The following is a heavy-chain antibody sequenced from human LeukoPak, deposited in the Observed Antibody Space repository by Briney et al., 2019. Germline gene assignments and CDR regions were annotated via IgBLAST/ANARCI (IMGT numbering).Heavy chain of an antibody. CDR1: GLTFNKYG. CDR3: VKWDENYYSMDV. Sequence: GGSLRLSCEASGLTFNKYGVSWVRQAPGKGLEWVSNISGSGGGTHYANSVKDRAAISRDNSKNTVYLQINGLRAEDTAVYFCVKWDENYYSMDVWGRGTTVTVSS. D-gene: IGHD1-26*01. CDR2: ISGSGGGT. V-gene: IGHV3-23*01. J-gene: IGHJ6*03.